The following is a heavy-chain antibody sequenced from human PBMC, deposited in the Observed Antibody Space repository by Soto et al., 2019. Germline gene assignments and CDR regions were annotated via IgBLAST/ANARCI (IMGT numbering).Heavy chain of an antibody. D-gene: IGHD3-3*01. CDR1: GGSFSGYY. V-gene: IGHV4-34*01. CDR3: ARGTSYYDFWSGYRHYYGMDV. CDR2: INHSGST. Sequence: SETLSLTCAVYGGSFSGYYWSWIRQPPGKGLEWIGEINHSGSTNCNPSLKSRVTISVDTSKNQFSLKLSSVTAADTAVYYCARGTSYYDFWSGYRHYYGMDVWGQGTTVTVSS. J-gene: IGHJ6*02.